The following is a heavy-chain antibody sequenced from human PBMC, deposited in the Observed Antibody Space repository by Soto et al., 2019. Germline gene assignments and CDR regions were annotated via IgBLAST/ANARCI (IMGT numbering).Heavy chain of an antibody. Sequence: QVQLVESGGGVVQPGRSLRLSCAASGFTFSSYAMHWVRQAPGTGLEWVAVISYAGRDKYYPDSVKGRFTISRDNSKNTLYLHMNSLRAEDTAVYYCARSAGGSYPQYDYWGQGTLVTVSS. D-gene: IGHD1-26*01. J-gene: IGHJ4*02. CDR1: GFTFSSYA. CDR3: ARSAGGSYPQYDY. CDR2: ISYAGRDK. V-gene: IGHV3-30*04.